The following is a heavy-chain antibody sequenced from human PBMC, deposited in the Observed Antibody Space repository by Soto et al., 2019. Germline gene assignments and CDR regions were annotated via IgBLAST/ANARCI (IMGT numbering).Heavy chain of an antibody. CDR1: GDSVSSNSAA. CDR2: TYYRSEWYN. V-gene: IGHV6-1*01. J-gene: IGHJ6*02. D-gene: IGHD6-13*01. Sequence: SQTLSLTCAISGDSVSSNSAAWNWIRQSPSRGLEWLGRTYYRSEWYNDYAVSVKSRITINPDTSKNQFSPQLNSVTPEDTAVYYCARESIAAAGPKVVYYYGMDVWGQGTTVTVSS. CDR3: ARESIAAAGPKVVYYYGMDV.